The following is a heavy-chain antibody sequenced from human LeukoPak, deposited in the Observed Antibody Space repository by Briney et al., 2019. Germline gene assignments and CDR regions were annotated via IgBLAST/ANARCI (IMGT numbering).Heavy chain of an antibody. CDR2: IKQDGSEK. V-gene: IGHV3-7*01. D-gene: IGHD3-3*01. CDR1: GFTFSSYW. Sequence: PGGSLRLSCAASGFTFSSYWMSWVRQAPGKGLEWVANIKQDGSEKYYVDSVKDRFTISRDNAKNSLYLQMNSLRAEDTAVYYCAREKYDFWSGLSYYYYGMDVWGQGTTVTVSS. J-gene: IGHJ6*02. CDR3: AREKYDFWSGLSYYYYGMDV.